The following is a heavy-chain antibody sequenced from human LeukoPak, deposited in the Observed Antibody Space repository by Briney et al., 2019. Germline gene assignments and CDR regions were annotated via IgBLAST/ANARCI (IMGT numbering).Heavy chain of an antibody. CDR1: GFTFSSYA. CDR2: ISGSGDNT. J-gene: IGHJ4*02. D-gene: IGHD6-13*01. V-gene: IGHV3-23*01. CDR3: AKVSWANYFDY. Sequence: PGGSLRLSCAVSGFTFSSYAMSWVRQAPGKGLEWVSTISGSGDNTYSADSVRGRFTISRDSSKNTLYLQMNSLRAEDTAIYYCAKVSWANYFDYWGQGTLVTVSS.